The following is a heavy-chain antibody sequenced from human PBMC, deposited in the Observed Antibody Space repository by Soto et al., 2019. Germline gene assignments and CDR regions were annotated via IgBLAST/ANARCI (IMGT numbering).Heavy chain of an antibody. V-gene: IGHV1-18*01. J-gene: IGHJ4*02. CDR2: ISAYNGNT. D-gene: IGHD5-18*01. CDR3: ARDRSYGPSGY. Sequence: ASVKVSCKATGYTFTSYCLRWVRQAPGQGLEWMGWISAYNGNTNYAQKLQGRVTMTTDTSTSTAYMELRSLRSDDPAVYYCARDRSYGPSGYWGQGTVVTVSS. CDR1: GYTFTSYC.